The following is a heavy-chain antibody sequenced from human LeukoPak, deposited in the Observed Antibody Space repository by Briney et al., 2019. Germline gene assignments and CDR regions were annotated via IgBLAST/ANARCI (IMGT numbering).Heavy chain of an antibody. CDR3: ARHQMRYSYGTLFDY. CDR1: GGSISSYY. D-gene: IGHD5-18*01. J-gene: IGHJ4*02. Sequence: SETLSLTCTVSGGSISSYYWSWIRQPPGKGLEWIGFIYYSGSTYYNPSLKSRVTTSVDTSKNQFSLRLSSVTATDTAEYFCARHQMRYSYGTLFDYWGQGTLVTVSS. V-gene: IGHV4-59*08. CDR2: IYYSGST.